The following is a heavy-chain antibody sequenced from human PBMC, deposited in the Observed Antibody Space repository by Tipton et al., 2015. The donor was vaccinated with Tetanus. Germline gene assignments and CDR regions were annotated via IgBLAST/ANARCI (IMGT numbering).Heavy chain of an antibody. CDR3: ARAIFDFSKKGPFDS. D-gene: IGHD3-3*01. V-gene: IGHV4-61*08. CDR2: ISSSGST. Sequence: TPSLTCTVSGGPLRSGDHYWSWIRQPPGKGLEWLAYISSSGSTNSNYSLKSRITISRDTSKNQFSLKLASVTAADTAVYFCARAIFDFSKKGPFDSWGQGTLVIVSS. CDR1: GGPLRSGDHY. J-gene: IGHJ4*02.